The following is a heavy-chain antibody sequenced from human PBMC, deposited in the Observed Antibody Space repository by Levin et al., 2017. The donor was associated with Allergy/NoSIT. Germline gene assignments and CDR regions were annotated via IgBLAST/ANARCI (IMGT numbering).Heavy chain of an antibody. CDR2: INSDGSST. D-gene: IGHD3-16*01. Sequence: RAGGSLRLSCAASGFTFSSYWMHWVRQGPGKGLVWVSRINSDGSSTSYADSVKGRVTISRDNAKNTLYLQMNSLRAEDTAVYYCAKGGGKVFDYWGQGTLVTVSS. CDR3: AKGGGKVFDY. J-gene: IGHJ4*02. CDR1: GFTFSSYW. V-gene: IGHV3-74*01.